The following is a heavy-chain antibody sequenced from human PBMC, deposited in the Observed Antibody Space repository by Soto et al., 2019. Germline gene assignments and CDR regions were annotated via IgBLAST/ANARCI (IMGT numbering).Heavy chain of an antibody. D-gene: IGHD4-17*01. CDR3: ARAFDDSGAQFDY. Sequence: SETLSVTCTVAGGSISSDSCYWSWIRQHPGKGLEWIGYIYYSGSTYYNPSLKSRVTISVDTSKNQFSLKLTSVTAADTAVYYCARAFDDSGAQFDYWGQGTLVTVSS. V-gene: IGHV4-31*03. CDR1: GGSISSDSCY. CDR2: IYYSGST. J-gene: IGHJ4*02.